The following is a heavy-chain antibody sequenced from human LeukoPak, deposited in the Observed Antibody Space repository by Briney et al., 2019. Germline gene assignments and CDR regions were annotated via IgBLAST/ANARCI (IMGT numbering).Heavy chain of an antibody. D-gene: IGHD6-13*01. Sequence: GGSLRLSCAASGFTFSSYEMNWVRQAPGKGLEGVSYISSSGSTIYYADSVKGRFTISRDNAKNSLYLQMNSQRAEDTAVYYCARELIAAAGTNYWGQGTLVTVSS. CDR3: ARELIAAAGTNY. CDR2: ISSSGSTI. V-gene: IGHV3-48*03. CDR1: GFTFSSYE. J-gene: IGHJ4*02.